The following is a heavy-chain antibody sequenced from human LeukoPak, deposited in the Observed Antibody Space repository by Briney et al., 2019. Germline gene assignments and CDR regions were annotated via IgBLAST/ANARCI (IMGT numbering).Heavy chain of an antibody. D-gene: IGHD6-13*01. CDR3: ARQPVGSRHWFDP. Sequence: SETLSLTCTVSGGSIRSYYWSWIRQPPGKGLEWIGHIYYSESPNYNPSLKSRLTISVDTFKNQFSLRLSSVTAADTAVYYCARQPVGSRHWFDPWGQGTLVTVSS. CDR2: IYYSESP. V-gene: IGHV4-59*08. J-gene: IGHJ5*02. CDR1: GGSIRSYY.